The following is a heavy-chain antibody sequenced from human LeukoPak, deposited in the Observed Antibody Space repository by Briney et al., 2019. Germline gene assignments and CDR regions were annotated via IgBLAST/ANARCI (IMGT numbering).Heavy chain of an antibody. J-gene: IGHJ5*02. CDR2: IIPIFGTA. CDR3: ARSPSGYCSSTSCHTDWFDP. V-gene: IGHV1-69*13. CDR1: GGTFSSYA. Sequence: ASVKVSCKASGGTFSSYAISWVRQAPGQGLEWMGGIIPIFGTANYAQKFQGRVTITADESTSTAYMELSSLRSEDTAVYYCARSPSGYCSSTSCHTDWFDPWGQGTLVTVSS. D-gene: IGHD2-2*01.